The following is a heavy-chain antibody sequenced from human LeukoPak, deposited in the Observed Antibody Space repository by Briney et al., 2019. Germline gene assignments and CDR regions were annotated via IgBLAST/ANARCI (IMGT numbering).Heavy chain of an antibody. CDR3: ARDSRVTTYYYYGMDV. J-gene: IGHJ6*02. D-gene: IGHD4-17*01. V-gene: IGHV3-33*01. CDR1: GFTFSSYG. Sequence: GGSLRLSCAASGFTFSSYGMHWVRQSPAKGLEWVAAIWYNGDNKDYTASVKGRFTISGDNSNNTLYLQMNSLRAEDTAIYYCARDSRVTTYYYYGMDVWGQGTTVTVSS. CDR2: IWYNGDNK.